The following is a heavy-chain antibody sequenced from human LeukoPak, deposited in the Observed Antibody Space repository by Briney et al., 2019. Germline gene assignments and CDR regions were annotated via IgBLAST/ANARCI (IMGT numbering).Heavy chain of an antibody. CDR3: ARAVAARPNYFDY. CDR2: INWNGGST. D-gene: IGHD6-6*01. CDR1: GFTFGDYG. V-gene: IGHV3-20*04. Sequence: SGGSLRLSCAASGFTFGDYGMSWVRQAPGKGLEWVSGINWNGGSTGYADSVKGRFTISRDNAKNSLYLQMNSLRAEDTALYYCARAVAARPNYFDYWGEGTLVTVSS. J-gene: IGHJ4*02.